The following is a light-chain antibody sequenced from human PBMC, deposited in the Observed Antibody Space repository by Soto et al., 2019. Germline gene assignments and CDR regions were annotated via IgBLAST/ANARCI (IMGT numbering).Light chain of an antibody. CDR2: GAS. Sequence: EIVMTQSPATLSVSPGERATLSCRASQSVSSNLAWYQQKPGQATRLIIYGASSRATGIPDRFSGSGSGTDFTLTISRLEPEDFAVYYCQQYGSSHPSTFGQGTRLEIK. J-gene: IGKJ5*01. CDR1: QSVSSN. CDR3: QQYGSSHPST. V-gene: IGKV3-20*01.